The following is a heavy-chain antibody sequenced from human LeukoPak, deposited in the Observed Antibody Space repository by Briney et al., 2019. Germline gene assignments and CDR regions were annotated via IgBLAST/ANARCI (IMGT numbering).Heavy chain of an antibody. D-gene: IGHD2-8*01. J-gene: IGHJ4*02. CDR2: ISSSGSTI. CDR1: GFTFSDYY. V-gene: IGHV3-11*01. CDR3: ARAMDSCTNGVCYRGFDY. Sequence: GGSLRLSCAASGFTFSDYYMSWIRQAPGKGLEWVSYISSSGSTIYYADSVKGRFTISRDNAKNPLYLQMNSLRAEDTAVYYCARAMDSCTNGVCYRGFDYWGQGTLVTVSS.